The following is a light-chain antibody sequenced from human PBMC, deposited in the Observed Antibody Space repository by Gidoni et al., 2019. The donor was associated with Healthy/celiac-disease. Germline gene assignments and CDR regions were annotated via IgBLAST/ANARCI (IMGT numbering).Light chain of an antibody. V-gene: IGKV3-11*01. CDR3: QQRSTSLT. CDR1: QSISSY. CDR2: DAS. Sequence: DIVFTHSPATLSLSPGERATLSCRASQSISSYLYWYQQTPGQDPSLLSYDASNRATGIPARFSGSGSGTDVTLTISSLEPEEFAVYYCQQRSTSLTFGGGTKVEIK. J-gene: IGKJ4*01.